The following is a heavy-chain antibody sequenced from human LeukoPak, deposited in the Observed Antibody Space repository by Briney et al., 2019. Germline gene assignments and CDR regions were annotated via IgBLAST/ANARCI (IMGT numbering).Heavy chain of an antibody. V-gene: IGHV3-11*04. CDR3: ARDFFPYYYASGSYSWFDP. CDR1: GFTFNDYY. J-gene: IGHJ5*02. D-gene: IGHD3-10*01. CDR2: ISTGGSTI. Sequence: GGSLRLSCAASGFTFNDYYMSWIRQAPGKGLEWVSYISTGGSTIYYADSVKGRFTISRDNAKNSLYLQMTSLRAEDTAVYYCARDFFPYYYASGSYSWFDPWGQGSLVTVSS.